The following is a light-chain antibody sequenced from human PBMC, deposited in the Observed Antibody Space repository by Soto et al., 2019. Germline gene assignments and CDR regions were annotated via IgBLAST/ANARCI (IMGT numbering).Light chain of an antibody. V-gene: IGKV1-5*03. J-gene: IGKJ1*01. CDR1: QSISSW. Sequence: VHISQCPSTLSASVGDRVTITCRASQSISSWLAWYQQKPGKAPKLLIYKASTLQSGVPSRFSGSGSGTEFTLAISSLQPDDSATYYCQQYNDNWTFGQGTKV. CDR3: QQYNDNWT. CDR2: KAS.